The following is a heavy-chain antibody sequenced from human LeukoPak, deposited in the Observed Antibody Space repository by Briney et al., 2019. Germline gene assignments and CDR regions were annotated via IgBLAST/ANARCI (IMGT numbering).Heavy chain of an antibody. V-gene: IGHV3-30*04. CDR3: ASIAAAGSSFDY. CDR2: ISYDGSNK. CDR1: GFTYSSYA. D-gene: IGHD6-13*01. J-gene: IGHJ4*02. Sequence: GGSLRLSCAASGFTYSSYAMHWVRQAPGKGLEWVAVISYDGSNKYYTDSVKGRFTISRDNSKNTLYLQMNSLRAEDTAVYYCASIAAAGSSFDYWGQGTLVTVSS.